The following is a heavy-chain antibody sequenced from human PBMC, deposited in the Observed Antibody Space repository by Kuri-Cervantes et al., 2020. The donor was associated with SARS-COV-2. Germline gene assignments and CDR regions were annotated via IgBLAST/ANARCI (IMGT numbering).Heavy chain of an antibody. D-gene: IGHD6-19*01. CDR1: GYTFTSYY. CDR3: ARDRGEQWLVSHYYYYGMDV. V-gene: IGHV1-69*06. CDR2: IIPIFGTA. Sequence: SVKVSCKASGYTFTSYYMHWVRQAPGQGLEWMGGIIPIFGTANYAQKFQGRVTITADKSTSTAYMELSSLRSEDTAVYYCARDRGEQWLVSHYYYYGMDVWGQGTTVTVSS. J-gene: IGHJ6*02.